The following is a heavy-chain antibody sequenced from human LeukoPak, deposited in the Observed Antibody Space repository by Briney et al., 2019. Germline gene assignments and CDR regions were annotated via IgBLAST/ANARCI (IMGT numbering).Heavy chain of an antibody. J-gene: IGHJ4*02. Sequence: ASVKVSCKASGYTFTSYYMHWVRQAPGQGLEWMGIINPSGGSTSYAQKFQGRVTMTRDMSTSTVYMELSSLRSEDTAVYYCAREHYYGSGTKGGYFDYWGQGTLVTVSS. D-gene: IGHD3-10*01. CDR1: GYTFTSYY. CDR2: INPSGGST. V-gene: IGHV1-46*01. CDR3: AREHYYGSGTKGGYFDY.